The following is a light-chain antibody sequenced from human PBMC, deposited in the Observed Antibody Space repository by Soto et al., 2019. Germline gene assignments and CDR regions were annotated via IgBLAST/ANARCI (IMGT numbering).Light chain of an antibody. CDR2: KAS. CDR1: QNIRSW. J-gene: IGKJ1*01. V-gene: IGKV1-5*03. Sequence: IQMTQSPFPLSASVGDTMTITCPASQNIRSWLAWYQQKPGKAPNLPIYKASNLESGVPSRFSGGGPGTEFTLTISSLQPDDFATYYCQQYDTYGTFGQGTKVDI. CDR3: QQYDTYGT.